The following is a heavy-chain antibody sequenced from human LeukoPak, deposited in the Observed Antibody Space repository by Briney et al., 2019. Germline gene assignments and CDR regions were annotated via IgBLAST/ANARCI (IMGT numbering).Heavy chain of an antibody. CDR1: GGSINDYY. CDR3: ARDYSSITMVRGVIFAFDI. CDR2: AHSNGDT. D-gene: IGHD3-10*01. V-gene: IGHV4-59*01. J-gene: IGHJ3*02. Sequence: SETLSLTCIISGGSINDYYWGWIRQPPGKGREWIGYAHSNGDTDYNPSLRSRLTISLDTSKKDFSLKVSSVTAADTAVYYCARDYSSITMVRGVIFAFDIWGQGTMVTVSS.